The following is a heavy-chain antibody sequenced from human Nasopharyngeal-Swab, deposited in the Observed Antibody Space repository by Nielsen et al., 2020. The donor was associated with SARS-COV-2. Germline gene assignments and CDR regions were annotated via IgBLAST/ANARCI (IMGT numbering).Heavy chain of an antibody. CDR3: AGCSSSWGHFDY. Sequence: SETLSLTCTVSGYSISSGYYWGWIRQPPGKGLEWIGEIYHSGSTNYNPSLKSRVTISVDKSKNQFSLKLSSVTAADTAVYYCAGCSSSWGHFDYWGQGTLVTVSS. V-gene: IGHV4-38-2*02. D-gene: IGHD6-13*01. J-gene: IGHJ4*02. CDR1: GYSISSGYY. CDR2: IYHSGST.